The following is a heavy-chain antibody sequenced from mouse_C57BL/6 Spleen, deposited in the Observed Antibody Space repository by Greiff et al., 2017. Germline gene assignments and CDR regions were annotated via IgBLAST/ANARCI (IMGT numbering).Heavy chain of an antibody. D-gene: IGHD1-1*01. CDR1: GFTFSSYA. Sequence: EVQLLESGGGLVKPGGSLKLSCAASGFTFSSYAMPWVRQTPEKRLEWVATISDGGSYTYYPDNVKGRFTISRDNAKNNLYLQMSQLKSEDTAMYYCGRATTVVLDGWGQGATVTFSS. J-gene: IGHJ2*01. V-gene: IGHV5-4*01. CDR2: ISDGGSYT. CDR3: GRATTVVLDG.